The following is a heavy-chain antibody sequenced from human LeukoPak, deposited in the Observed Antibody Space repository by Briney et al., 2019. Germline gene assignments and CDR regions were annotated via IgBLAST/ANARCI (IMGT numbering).Heavy chain of an antibody. Sequence: PSETLSLTCIVSGDSISSSPYYWAWIRQPPGQGREWIAANYYSGSTYYHPSLNSRITLSVDTSKNQFSLNLTSVTAEDTAVYFCARDPPHDHHMDVWGKGTTVTVSS. CDR3: ARDPPHDHHMDV. CDR2: NYYSGST. J-gene: IGHJ6*03. CDR1: GDSISSSPYY. D-gene: IGHD3-3*01. V-gene: IGHV4-39*07.